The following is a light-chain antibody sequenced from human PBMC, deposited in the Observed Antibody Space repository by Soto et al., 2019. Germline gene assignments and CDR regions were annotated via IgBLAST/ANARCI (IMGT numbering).Light chain of an antibody. V-gene: IGKV2-28*01. CDR3: MQALQTPFT. J-gene: IGKJ3*01. CDR2: LGS. CDR1: QSLLHSNGYNY. Sequence: DIVMTQSPLSLPVTPGEPASTSCRSSQSLLHSNGYNYLDWYLQKPGQSPQLLIYLGSNRASGVPDRFSGSGSGTDFTLNISRVEAEDVGVYYCMQALQTPFTFGPGTKVDIK.